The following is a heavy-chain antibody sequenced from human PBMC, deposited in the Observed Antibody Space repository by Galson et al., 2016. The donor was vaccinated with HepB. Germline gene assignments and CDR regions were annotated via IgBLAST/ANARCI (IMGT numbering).Heavy chain of an antibody. J-gene: IGHJ3*01. V-gene: IGHV1-2*02. CDR1: GYSFSDYY. CDR2: IKVNNGGT. Sequence: SVKVSCKASGYSFSDYYIHWVRQAPGQGLQWMGWIKVNNGGTYFAQKFQGRVTMTRDTSISTAYMELSGLTSDDTAVYYCARGVRGFDVWGQGTLVTVSS. CDR3: ARGVRGFDV.